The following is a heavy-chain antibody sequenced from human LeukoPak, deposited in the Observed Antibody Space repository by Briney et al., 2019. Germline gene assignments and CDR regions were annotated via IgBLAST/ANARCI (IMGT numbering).Heavy chain of an antibody. Sequence: GGSLRLSCAASGFTFSSYGMHWVRQAPGKGLEWVAVIWYDGSNKYYADSVKGRFTISRDNSKNTLYLQMNSLRAEDTAVYYCAKDFHNWVFDYWGQGTLVTVSS. J-gene: IGHJ4*02. CDR3: AKDFHNWVFDY. CDR1: GFTFSSYG. CDR2: IWYDGSNK. D-gene: IGHD1-20*01. V-gene: IGHV3-33*06.